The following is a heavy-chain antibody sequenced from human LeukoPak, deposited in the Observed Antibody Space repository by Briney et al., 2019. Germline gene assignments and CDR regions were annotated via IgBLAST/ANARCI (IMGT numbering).Heavy chain of an antibody. CDR1: GFTFDDYG. J-gene: IGHJ3*02. Sequence: GGSLRLSCAASGFTFDDYGMSWVRQAPGKGLEWVSGINWNGGSTGYADSVKGRFTISRDNAKNSLYLQMNSLTADDTAVYYCARDGGGPYDYGSGSFFGGFDMWGLGTMVTVSS. V-gene: IGHV3-20*04. D-gene: IGHD3-10*01. CDR2: INWNGGST. CDR3: ARDGGGPYDYGSGSFFGGFDM.